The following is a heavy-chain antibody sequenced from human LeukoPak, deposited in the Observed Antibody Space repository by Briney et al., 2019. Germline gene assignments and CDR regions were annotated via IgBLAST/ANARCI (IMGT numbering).Heavy chain of an antibody. Sequence: PSETLSLTCAVYGGSFSGYYWSWIRQPPGKGLEWIGEINHSGSTNYNPFLKSRVTISVETSKNQFSLNLSSVTAADTAVYYCARDVDTAATTCSYWGQGTLVTVSS. D-gene: IGHD5-18*01. CDR3: ARDVDTAATTCSY. CDR1: GGSFSGYY. CDR2: INHSGST. J-gene: IGHJ4*02. V-gene: IGHV4-34*01.